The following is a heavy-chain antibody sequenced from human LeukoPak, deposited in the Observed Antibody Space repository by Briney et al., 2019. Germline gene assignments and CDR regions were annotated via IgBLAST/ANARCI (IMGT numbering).Heavy chain of an antibody. Sequence: GGSLRLSCAASGFTLSSFEMNWVRQAPGRGLEWVSYISGSGSTIDYADSVKGRFTTSRDNAKNSLFLQMNSLRAEDTAVYYCAREGRRLKLSTFDYWGQGTLVTVSS. CDR1: GFTLSSFE. V-gene: IGHV3-48*03. CDR3: AREGRRLKLSTFDY. D-gene: IGHD3-16*02. CDR2: ISGSGSTI. J-gene: IGHJ4*02.